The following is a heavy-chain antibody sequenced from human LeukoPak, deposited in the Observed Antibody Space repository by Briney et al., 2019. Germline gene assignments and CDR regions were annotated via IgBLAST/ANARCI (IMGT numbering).Heavy chain of an antibody. J-gene: IGHJ3*02. CDR3: ARIVVVAATAFDI. V-gene: IGHV4-4*02. D-gene: IGHD2-15*01. CDR2: IYHSGST. CDR1: GGSISSSNW. Sequence: TSETLSLTCAVSGGSISSSNWWSWVRQPPGKGLEWIGEIYHSGSTNYNPSLKSRVTISVDKSKNQFSLKLSSVTAADTAVYYCARIVVVAATAFDIWGQGTMVTVSS.